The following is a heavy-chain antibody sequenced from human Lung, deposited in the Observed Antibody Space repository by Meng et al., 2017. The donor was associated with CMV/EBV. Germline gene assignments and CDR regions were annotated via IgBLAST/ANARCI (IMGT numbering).Heavy chain of an antibody. V-gene: IGHV1-2*06. D-gene: IGHD2-2*01. CDR1: GYTFTGYY. J-gene: IGHJ5*02. Sequence: GYTFTGYYIHWGRQAPGQGLEWMGRINSNSDDTNYAQNFQDRLTMTRDTSISTVYMELTRLTSDDTAVYYCARGGVLLPAGKSWFDHWGLGTLVTVSS. CDR2: INSNSDDT. CDR3: ARGGVLLPAGKSWFDH.